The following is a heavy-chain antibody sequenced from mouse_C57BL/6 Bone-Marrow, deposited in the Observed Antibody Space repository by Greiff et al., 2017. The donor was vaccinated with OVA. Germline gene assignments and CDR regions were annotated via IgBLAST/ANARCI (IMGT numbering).Heavy chain of an antibody. CDR3: TTYRY. CDR1: GFNIKDDY. Sequence: VHVKQSGAELVRPGASVKLSCTASGFNIKDDYMHWVKERPEQGLEWIGWIDPENGDTEYASKFQGKATITADTSSKTVYLHLSSLTSEDTAVYYRTTYRYWGQGTTLTVSS. CDR2: IDPENGDT. V-gene: IGHV14-4*01. J-gene: IGHJ2*01.